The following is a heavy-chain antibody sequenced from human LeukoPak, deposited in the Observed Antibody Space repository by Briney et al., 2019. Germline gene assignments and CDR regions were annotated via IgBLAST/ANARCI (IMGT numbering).Heavy chain of an antibody. D-gene: IGHD1-26*01. V-gene: IGHV3-23*01. CDR1: GFTFSSYV. CDR2: ISGSGGGT. CDR3: AKGGGCIVGGTCSLSYYYGMDV. Sequence: GASLRLSCAASGFTFSSYVISWVRQAPGKGLEWVSGISGSGGGTYYADSVKGRFTISRDNSKNTLYLQMNSLRDEDTAVYYCAKGGGCIVGGTCSLSYYYGMDVWGQGTTVTVSS. J-gene: IGHJ6*02.